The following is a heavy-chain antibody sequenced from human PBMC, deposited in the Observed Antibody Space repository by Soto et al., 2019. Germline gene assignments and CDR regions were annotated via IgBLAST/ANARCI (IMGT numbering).Heavy chain of an antibody. V-gene: IGHV1-69*01. J-gene: IGHJ3*02. CDR1: GGTFSSYA. Sequence: QVHLVQSGAEVKQPGSSVKVSCKASGGTFSSYAISWVRQAPVQGLEWMGGIITIFGTANYAEKFQGRVTITADESTSTAYMELSRLRSEDTALYYCARAVSDYYDSSRPLDAFDIWGQGTMVTVSS. CDR2: IITIFGTA. D-gene: IGHD3-22*01. CDR3: ARAVSDYYDSSRPLDAFDI.